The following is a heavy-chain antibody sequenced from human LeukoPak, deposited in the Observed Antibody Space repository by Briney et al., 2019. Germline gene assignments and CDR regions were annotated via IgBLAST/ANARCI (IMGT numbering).Heavy chain of an antibody. Sequence: SETLSLTCAVYGGSFSDYYWSWIRQPPGKGLEWIGYIYYSGSTYYNPSLKSRVTISVDTSKNQFSLKLSSVTAADTAVYYCARATNVPAFDIWGQGTMVTVSS. J-gene: IGHJ3*02. V-gene: IGHV4-30-4*08. CDR2: IYYSGST. CDR3: ARATNVPAFDI. CDR1: GGSFSDYY. D-gene: IGHD2-8*01.